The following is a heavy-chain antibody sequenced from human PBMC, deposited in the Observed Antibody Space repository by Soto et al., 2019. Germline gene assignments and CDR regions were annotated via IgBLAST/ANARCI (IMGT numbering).Heavy chain of an antibody. CDR3: SCVARDGYGPPFYY. CDR2: ITSKAYGGTA. V-gene: IGHV3-49*03. J-gene: IGHJ4*02. CDR1: GFTFGDYA. D-gene: IGHD5-18*01. Sequence: GGSLRLSCVGSGFTFGDYAVTWFRQAPGKGLEWVGFITSKAYGGTAEYAASVKGRFTISRDDSKSIAYLQMNSLKTEDTAVYYCSCVARDGYGPPFYYGGQGTLVTVSS.